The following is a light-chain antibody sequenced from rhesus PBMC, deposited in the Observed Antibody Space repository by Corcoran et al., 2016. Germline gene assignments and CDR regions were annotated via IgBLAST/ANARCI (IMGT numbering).Light chain of an antibody. J-gene: IGKJ3*01. CDR2: RAS. CDR1: QGISNW. Sequence: DIQMTQSPSSLSASVGDRVTITCRASQGISNWLAWYQQKPGKAPKLLNYRASKLETGVPSRFSGSGSGTDFTLTISSLQPEDIATYYCQQHDNSPFTFGPGTKLDIK. V-gene: IGKV1-69*01. CDR3: QQHDNSPFT.